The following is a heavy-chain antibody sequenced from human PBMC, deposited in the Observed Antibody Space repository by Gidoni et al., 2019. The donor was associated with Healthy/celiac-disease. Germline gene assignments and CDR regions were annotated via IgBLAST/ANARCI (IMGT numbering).Heavy chain of an antibody. Sequence: QVQLQQWGAGLLKPSATLSLPCAVYRGSFSGYYWSWIRQPPGKGLEWIGEINHSGRTNYNPALKRRVTISVDTSKNQCSLKLSSVTGADTAVYYCASSQWLAYFDYWGQGTLVTVSS. D-gene: IGHD6-19*01. CDR2: INHSGRT. J-gene: IGHJ4*02. V-gene: IGHV4-34*02. CDR3: ASSQWLAYFDY. CDR1: RGSFSGYY.